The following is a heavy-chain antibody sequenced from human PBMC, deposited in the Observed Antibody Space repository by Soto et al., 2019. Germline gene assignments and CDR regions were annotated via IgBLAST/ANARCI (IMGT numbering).Heavy chain of an antibody. V-gene: IGHV3-53*01. CDR2: IYKGGTT. CDR3: ARGPIDGNYFDF. J-gene: IGHJ4*02. CDR1: GFTVSSNY. Sequence: GGSLRLSCVASGFTVSSNYMTWVRQAPGKGLERVSVIYKGGTTYYADSVKGRFTISRDNSQNILYLQMSRLRAEDTAIYYCARGPIDGNYFDFWGQGALVTVSS.